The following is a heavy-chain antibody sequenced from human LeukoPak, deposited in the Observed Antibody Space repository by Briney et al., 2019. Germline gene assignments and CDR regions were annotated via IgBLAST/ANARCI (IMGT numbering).Heavy chain of an antibody. CDR1: GFNFSSFG. CDR2: IGYTGTNT. J-gene: IGHJ4*02. D-gene: IGHD2/OR15-2a*01. Sequence: GGSLRLSCAASGFNFSSFGMHWVRQAPGEGLEWVAYIGYTGTNTYYADSVKGRFTISRDNSKNTVHLQMNSLRAADTALYSCARDLTGKYYNAYWGQGTLVTVSS. V-gene: IGHV3-30*02. CDR3: ARDLTGKYYNAY.